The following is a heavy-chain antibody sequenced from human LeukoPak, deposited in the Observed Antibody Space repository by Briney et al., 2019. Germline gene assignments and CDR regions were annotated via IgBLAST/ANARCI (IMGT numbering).Heavy chain of an antibody. CDR3: VRRSGSGRNPFHI. CDR2: INPNSGGT. Sequence: ASVKVSCKASGYTFTGYYMHWVRQAPGQGLEWMGWINPNSGGTNYAQKFQGRVTITRSVSISTAYMELNSLRSEDTAVYYCVRRSGSGRNPFHIWGQGTIVTVSS. V-gene: IGHV1-2*02. D-gene: IGHD3-10*01. J-gene: IGHJ3*02. CDR1: GYTFTGYY.